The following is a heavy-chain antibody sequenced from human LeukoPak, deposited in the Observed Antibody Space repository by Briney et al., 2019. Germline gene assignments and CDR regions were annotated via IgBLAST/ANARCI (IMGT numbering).Heavy chain of an antibody. J-gene: IGHJ4*02. Sequence: GGSLRLSCAASGFTFSGSAMHWVRQASGQGLEWVGRIRSKANSYATAYAASVKGMFTISRDDSKNTAYLQMNSLKTEDTAVYYCTRGEQQLIGGFDYWGQGTLVTVSS. CDR1: GFTFSGSA. D-gene: IGHD6-13*01. CDR3: TRGEQQLIGGFDY. V-gene: IGHV3-73*01. CDR2: IRSKANSYAT.